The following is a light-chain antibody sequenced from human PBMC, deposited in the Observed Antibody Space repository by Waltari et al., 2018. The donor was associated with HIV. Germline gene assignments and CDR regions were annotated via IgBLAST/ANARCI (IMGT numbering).Light chain of an antibody. CDR3: CAYAGPTGLSEV. CDR2: DVG. V-gene: IGLV2-23*02. J-gene: IGLJ2*01. Sequence: QSALTQPASVSGSPGQSITISCTGTSRAIGAYNYVSCYQQHPGKAPNLIIYDVGTRPSGVSERFSGSKSGNTASLTISGLQSEDEADYHCCAYAGPTGLSEVFGGGTKLTVL. CDR1: SRAIGAYNY.